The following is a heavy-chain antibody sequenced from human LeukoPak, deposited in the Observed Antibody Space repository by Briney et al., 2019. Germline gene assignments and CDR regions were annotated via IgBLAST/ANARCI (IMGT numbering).Heavy chain of an antibody. CDR2: ISSSTNTI. Sequence: GGSLSLSCAASGFTFSSYSMNWVRQAPGKGLEWVSYISSSTNTIYYGDSVKGRFTISRDSAKNSMSLQMNSLRAEDTAVYYCARHFTAMAAYYFDYWGQGTLVTVSS. V-gene: IGHV3-48*01. CDR3: ARHFTAMAAYYFDY. CDR1: GFTFSSYS. J-gene: IGHJ4*02. D-gene: IGHD5-18*01.